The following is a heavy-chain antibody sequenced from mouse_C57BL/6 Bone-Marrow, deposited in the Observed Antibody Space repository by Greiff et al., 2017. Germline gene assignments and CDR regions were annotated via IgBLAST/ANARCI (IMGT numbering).Heavy chain of an antibody. V-gene: IGHV14-4*01. CDR1: GFNIKDDY. CDR3: TTPATYYFDY. D-gene: IGHD1-1*01. CDR2: IDPENGDT. Sequence: EVQLQQSGAELVRPGASVKLSCPASGFNIKDDYMPWVKQRPEQGLEWIGWIDPENGDTEYASKFQGKATITADTSSNTAYLQLSSLTSEDTAVYYCTTPATYYFDYGGQGTTLTVSS. J-gene: IGHJ2*01.